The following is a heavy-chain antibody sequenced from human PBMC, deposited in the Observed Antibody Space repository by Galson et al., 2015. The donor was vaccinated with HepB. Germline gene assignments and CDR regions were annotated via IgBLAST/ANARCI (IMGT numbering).Heavy chain of an antibody. CDR1: GGTFSSYA. V-gene: IGHV1-69*13. D-gene: IGHD2-15*01. J-gene: IGHJ6*02. Sequence: SVKVSCKASGGTFSSYAISWVRQAPGQGLEWMGGIIPVFGTANYAQKFQGRVTITADESTSTAYMELSSLRSEDTAVYYCARPEVAASPRSYYYGMDVWGQGTTVTVSS. CDR3: ARPEVAASPRSYYYGMDV. CDR2: IIPVFGTA.